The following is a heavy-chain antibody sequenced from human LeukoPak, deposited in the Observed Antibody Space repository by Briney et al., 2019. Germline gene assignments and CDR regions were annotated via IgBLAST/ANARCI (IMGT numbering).Heavy chain of an antibody. D-gene: IGHD5-12*01. Sequence: ASVKVSCKASGYTFTHHGISWVRQAPGQGLEWMGWISCYNGDTMYAQNVQGRATMTTDTSTTTAYIELRSLSSDDTAMYYCARDPSNSAGYHAHFDSWGQGTWSPSPQ. V-gene: IGHV1-18*04. CDR2: ISCYNGDT. CDR1: GYTFTHHG. J-gene: IGHJ4*02. CDR3: ARDPSNSAGYHAHFDS.